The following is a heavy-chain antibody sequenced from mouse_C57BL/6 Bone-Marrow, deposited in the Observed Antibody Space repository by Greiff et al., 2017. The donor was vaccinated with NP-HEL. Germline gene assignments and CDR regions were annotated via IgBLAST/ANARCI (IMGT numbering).Heavy chain of an antibody. CDR3: ATYYSNSRRFAY. CDR2: IDTSDSYT. CDR1: GYTFTSYW. V-gene: IGHV1-59*01. D-gene: IGHD2-5*01. J-gene: IGHJ3*01. Sequence: VQLQQPGAELVRPGTSVKLSCKASGYTFTSYWMHWVKQRPGQGLEWIGVIDTSDSYTNYNQKFKGKATLTVDTSSSTAYMQLSSLTSEDSAVYYCATYYSNSRRFAYWGQGTLVTVSA.